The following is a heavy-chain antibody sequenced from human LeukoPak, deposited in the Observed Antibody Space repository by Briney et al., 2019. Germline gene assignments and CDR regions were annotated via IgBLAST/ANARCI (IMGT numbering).Heavy chain of an antibody. J-gene: IGHJ5*02. CDR2: IYASGST. V-gene: IGHV4-4*07. CDR1: GGSISSYY. CDR3: ARGGSIAVAGTKTWFDP. Sequence: PSETLSLTCTVSGGSISSYYWSWIRQPAGKGLEWIGRIYASGSTNYNPSLKSRVTMSVDTSKNQFSLKLSSVTAADTAVYYCARGGSIAVAGTKTWFDPWGQGTLVTVSS. D-gene: IGHD6-19*01.